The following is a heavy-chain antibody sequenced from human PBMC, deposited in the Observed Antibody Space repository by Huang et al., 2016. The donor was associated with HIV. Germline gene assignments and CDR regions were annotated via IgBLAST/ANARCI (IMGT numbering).Heavy chain of an antibody. Sequence: EVQLVESGGGLVKPGGSLRLSCAASGFTFSNAWMSWVRQAPGKGLEWVGRNKSKTDGGTTDYAAPGKGRFTISRDDSKNTLYLQMNTLKTEDTAVYYCTTDRDYGDYVADAFDIWGQGTMVTVSS. CDR3: TTDRDYGDYVADAFDI. V-gene: IGHV3-15*01. J-gene: IGHJ3*02. CDR2: NKSKTDGGTT. D-gene: IGHD4-17*01. CDR1: GFTFSNAW.